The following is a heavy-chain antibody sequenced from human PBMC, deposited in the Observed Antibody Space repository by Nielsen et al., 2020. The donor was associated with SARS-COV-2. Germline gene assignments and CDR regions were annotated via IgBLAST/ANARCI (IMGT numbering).Heavy chain of an antibody. J-gene: IGHJ4*01. CDR3: AKVNTILMIYATSGALHY. CDR2: ISSST. V-gene: IGHV3-23*01. Sequence: GESLKISCVVSGFTISTYGMSWVRQAPGKGLEWVSAISSSTYYADSVKGRFTVSRDFSKNTLYLQMNSLRTEDTAIYYCAKVNTILMIYATSGALHYWGHGTQVTVSS. D-gene: IGHD2-8*01. CDR1: GFTISTYG.